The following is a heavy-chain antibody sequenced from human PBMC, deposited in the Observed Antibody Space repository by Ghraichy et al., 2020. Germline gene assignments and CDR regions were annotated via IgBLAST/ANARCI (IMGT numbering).Heavy chain of an antibody. CDR2: TYYRSKWYN. J-gene: IGHJ6*02. CDR3: ARALFPQYSSSWYYYYGIDV. CDR1: GDSVSSNSAA. D-gene: IGHD6-13*01. V-gene: IGHV6-1*01. Sequence: SQTLSLTCAISGDSVSSNSAAWNWIRQSPSRGLEWLGRTYYRSKWYNDYAVSVKSRITINPDTSKNQFSLQLNSVTPEDTAVYYCARALFPQYSSSWYYYYGIDVWVQGTTVTVSS.